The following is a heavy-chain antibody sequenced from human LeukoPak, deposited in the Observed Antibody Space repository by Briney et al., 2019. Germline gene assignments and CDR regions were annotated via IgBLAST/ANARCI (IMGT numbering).Heavy chain of an antibody. CDR1: GYTFTGHY. CDR3: ARLARYGDSPIYWFDP. V-gene: IGHV1-24*01. CDR2: FDPEDGET. Sequence: ASVKVSCKASGYTFTGHYMHWVRQAPGKGLEWMGGFDPEDGETIYAQKFQGRVTMTEDTSTDTAYMELSSLRSEDTAMYYCARLARYGDSPIYWFDPWGQGTLVTVSS. J-gene: IGHJ5*02. D-gene: IGHD4-17*01.